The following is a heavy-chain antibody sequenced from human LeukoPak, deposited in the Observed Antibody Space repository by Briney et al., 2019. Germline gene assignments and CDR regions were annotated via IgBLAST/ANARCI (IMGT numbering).Heavy chain of an antibody. V-gene: IGHV4-4*09. CDR1: GGSISSYY. J-gene: IGHJ4*02. D-gene: IGHD2-2*02. Sequence: SETLSLACTVSGGSISSYYWSWIRQPPGEGLGWIGYIYTSGSTNYNPSLKSRVTISVDTSKNQFSLKLSSVTAADTAVYYCARRYCSSTSCYNDYWGQGTLVTVSS. CDR3: ARRYCSSTSCYNDY. CDR2: IYTSGST.